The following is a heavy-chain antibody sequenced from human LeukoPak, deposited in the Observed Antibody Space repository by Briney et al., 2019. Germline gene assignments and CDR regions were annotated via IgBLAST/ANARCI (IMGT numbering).Heavy chain of an antibody. D-gene: IGHD3-22*01. CDR2: INPNSGGT. V-gene: IGHV1-2*02. CDR1: GYTFTGYY. CDR3: ARVRITMIVVPYYFDY. J-gene: IGHJ4*02. Sequence: ASVKVSCKASGYTFTGYYMHWVRQAPGQGLEWMGWINPNSGGTNYAQKFQGRVTMTRDTSISTAYMELSRLRSDDTAVYYCARVRITMIVVPYYFDYWGQGTLVTVSS.